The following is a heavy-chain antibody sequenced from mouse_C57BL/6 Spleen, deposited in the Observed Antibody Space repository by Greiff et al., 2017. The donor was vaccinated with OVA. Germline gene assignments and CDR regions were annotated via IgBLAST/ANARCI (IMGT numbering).Heavy chain of an antibody. V-gene: IGHV5-17*01. CDR1: GFTFSDYG. D-gene: IGHD1-1*01. Sequence: DVKLVESGGGLVKPGGSLKLSCAASGFTFSDYGMHWVRQAPEKGLEWVAYISSGSSTIYYADTVKGRFTISRDNAKNTLFLQMTSLRSEDTAMYYCARPRDYAQAMDYWGQGTSVTVSS. CDR2: ISSGSSTI. CDR3: ARPRDYAQAMDY. J-gene: IGHJ4*01.